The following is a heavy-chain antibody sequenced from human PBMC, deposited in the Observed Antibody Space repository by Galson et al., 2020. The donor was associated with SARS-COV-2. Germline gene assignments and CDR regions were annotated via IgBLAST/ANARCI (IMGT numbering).Heavy chain of an antibody. CDR3: ARDIGSNCNYHLAV. CDR2: IWHDGSKN. J-gene: IGHJ6*03. CDR1: GFTYRTYG. D-gene: IGHD4-4*01. V-gene: IGHV3-33*01. Sequence: SLKISRAASGFTYRTYGLHWVRQAPGKGLEWVAVIWHDGSKNYYADSVKGRFTISRDDSKNTLYLQMDTLRAEDTAVYYCARDIGSNCNYHLAVCGKGTTGTVSS.